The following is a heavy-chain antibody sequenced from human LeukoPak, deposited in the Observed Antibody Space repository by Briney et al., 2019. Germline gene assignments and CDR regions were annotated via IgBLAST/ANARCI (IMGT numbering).Heavy chain of an antibody. V-gene: IGHV4-59*12. CDR3: ARFSPRAMGNYLDF. D-gene: IGHD7-27*01. CDR1: GGSISSYY. Sequence: SETLSLTCTVSGGSISSYYWSWIRQPPGKGLEWIGYIYYSGSTNYNPSLRSRVTISVDTSKNQFSLKLSSVTAADTAVYYCARFSPRAMGNYLDFWGQGTLVTVSS. CDR2: IYYSGST. J-gene: IGHJ4*02.